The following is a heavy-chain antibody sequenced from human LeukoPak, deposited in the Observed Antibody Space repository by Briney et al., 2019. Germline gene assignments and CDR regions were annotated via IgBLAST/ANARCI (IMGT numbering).Heavy chain of an antibody. CDR1: GGPLTNYY. Sequence: SETLSLTCGVSGGPLTNYYWNWIRQAPGKGLEWLGYIYYTGYTTFNPPVKSRIAISLDTSKKQISLKLRSVTAADTAVYYCARRGSWGEARPFDYWGQGSLVTVSS. J-gene: IGHJ4*02. CDR2: IYYTGYT. V-gene: IGHV4-59*01. CDR3: ARRGSWGEARPFDY. D-gene: IGHD3-16*01.